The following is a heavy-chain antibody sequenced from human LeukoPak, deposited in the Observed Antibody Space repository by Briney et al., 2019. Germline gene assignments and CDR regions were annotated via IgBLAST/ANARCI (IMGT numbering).Heavy chain of an antibody. CDR3: ATADLTGYYGGDY. CDR1: AFTFSNYN. J-gene: IGHJ4*02. D-gene: IGHD3-9*01. CDR2: ISSSATYI. Sequence: PGGSLRLSCAASAFTFSNYNMIWVRQATGKGLEWVSSISSSATYIYYADSVKGRFTISRDDAKHSLFLQMNSLRAEDTAVYYCATADLTGYYGGDYWGQGTLVTVSS. V-gene: IGHV3-21*01.